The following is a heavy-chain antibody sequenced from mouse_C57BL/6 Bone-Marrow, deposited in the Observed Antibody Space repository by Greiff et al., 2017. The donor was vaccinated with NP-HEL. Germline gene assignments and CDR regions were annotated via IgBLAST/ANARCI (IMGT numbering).Heavy chain of an antibody. CDR2: IYPRSGNT. CDR3: ARGGAYYSNPYAMDY. D-gene: IGHD2-5*01. CDR1: GYTFTSYG. Sequence: QVQLQQSGAELVRPGASVKLSCKASGYTFTSYGISWVKQRPGQGLEWIGEIYPRSGNTYYNEKFKGKATLTADQSSSTAYMELRSLTSEDSAVYFCARGGAYYSNPYAMDYWGQGTSVTVSS. J-gene: IGHJ4*01. V-gene: IGHV1-81*01.